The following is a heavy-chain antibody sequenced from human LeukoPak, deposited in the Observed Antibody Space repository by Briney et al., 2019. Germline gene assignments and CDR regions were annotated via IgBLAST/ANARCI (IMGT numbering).Heavy chain of an antibody. J-gene: IGHJ4*02. CDR2: INPSGGST. CDR1: GYTFTGYY. V-gene: IGHV1-46*01. CDR3: ARDSYFWSGYYNFDY. Sequence: ASVKVSCKASGYTFTGYYMHWVRQAPGQGLEWMGIINPSGGSTSYAQKFQGRVTMTRDTSTSTVYMELSSLRSEDTAVYYCARDSYFWSGYYNFDYWGQGTLVTVSS. D-gene: IGHD3-3*01.